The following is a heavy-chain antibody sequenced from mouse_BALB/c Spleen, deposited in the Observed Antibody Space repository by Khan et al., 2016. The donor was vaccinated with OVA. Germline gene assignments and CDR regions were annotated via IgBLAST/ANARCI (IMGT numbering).Heavy chain of an antibody. CDR1: GFSLTDYA. CDR3: AKDPPYYAMEY. J-gene: IGHJ4*01. CDR2: IWAGGSK. Sequence: VQLQESGPGLVEPSQTLSITCTVSGFSLTDYAVSWIRQPPGKGLEWMGVIWAGGSKYYNSALKYRLSISKANSRSQVFLNMNSLQTDDLAMYYCAKDPPYYAMEYWGQGTSVTVSS. V-gene: IGHV2-6-5*01.